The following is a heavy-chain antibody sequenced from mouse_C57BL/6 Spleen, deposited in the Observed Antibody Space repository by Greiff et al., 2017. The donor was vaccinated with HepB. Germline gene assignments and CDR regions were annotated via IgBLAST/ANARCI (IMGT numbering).Heavy chain of an antibody. CDR2: IDPSDSET. Sequence: VKLQQPGAELVRPGSSVKLSCKASGYTFTSYWMHWVKQRPIQGLEWIGNIDPSDSETHYNQKFKDKATLTVDKSSSTAYMQLSSLTSEDSAVYYCASRWLLREDWYFDVWGTGTTVTVSS. D-gene: IGHD2-3*01. V-gene: IGHV1-52*01. J-gene: IGHJ1*03. CDR1: GYTFTSYW. CDR3: ASRWLLREDWYFDV.